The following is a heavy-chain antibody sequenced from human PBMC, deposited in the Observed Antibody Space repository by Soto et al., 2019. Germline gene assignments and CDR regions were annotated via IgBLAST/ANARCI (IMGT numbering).Heavy chain of an antibody. CDR3: AREVSSSWSIDWFDP. CDR1: GDSVSSNSAA. D-gene: IGHD6-13*01. Sequence: KQSQTLSLTCAISGDSVSSNSAAWNWLRQSPSRGLEWLGRTYYRSKWYNDYAVSVKSRITINPDTSKNQFSLQLNSVTPEDTAVYYCAREVSSSWSIDWFDPWGQGTLVTVSS. CDR2: TYYRSKWYN. V-gene: IGHV6-1*01. J-gene: IGHJ5*02.